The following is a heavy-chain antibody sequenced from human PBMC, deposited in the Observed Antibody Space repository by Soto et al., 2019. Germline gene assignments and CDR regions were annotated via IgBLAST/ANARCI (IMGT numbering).Heavy chain of an antibody. CDR1: GVSITSHY. CDR2: TYFRGSA. D-gene: IGHD5-12*01. V-gene: IGHV4-59*11. Sequence: PSETLSLTCDVSGVSITSHYWNWIRQSPGMGLEWIGSTYFRGSASYNPSLKSRVTISLDTSKDQLSLTLSAVTAADSAVYYCAREPGYGLGALDIWGQGTTVTVSS. CDR3: AREPGYGLGALDI. J-gene: IGHJ3*02.